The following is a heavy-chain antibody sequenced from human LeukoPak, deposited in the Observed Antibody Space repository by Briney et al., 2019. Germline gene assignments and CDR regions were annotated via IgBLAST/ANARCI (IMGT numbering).Heavy chain of an antibody. V-gene: IGHV1-8*01. J-gene: IGHJ6*02. CDR3: ARGIYSYGYPYYYYYGMDV. CDR1: GYTFTSYD. Sequence: GASVKVSCKASGYTFTSYDINWVRQATGQGLEWMGWMNPNSGNTGYAQKFQGRVTMTRNTSISTAYMELSSLRSEDTAVYYCARGIYSYGYPYYYYYGMDVWGQGTTVTVSS. D-gene: IGHD5-18*01. CDR2: MNPNSGNT.